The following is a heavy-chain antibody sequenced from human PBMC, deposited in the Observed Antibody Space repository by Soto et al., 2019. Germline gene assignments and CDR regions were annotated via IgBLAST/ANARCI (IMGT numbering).Heavy chain of an antibody. Sequence: QVHLVESGGGVVQPGRSLRLSCAASGFAFSGYGMHWVRQAPGKGLEWVAGIWHDGTNKQYADSVKGRFSISRDNSKNMLYLEMNSLRAEDTAVYYCARNLGDMYVWGQGTTVTVSS. J-gene: IGHJ6*02. CDR2: IWHDGTNK. CDR3: ARNLGDMYV. V-gene: IGHV3-33*01. CDR1: GFAFSGYG. D-gene: IGHD7-27*01.